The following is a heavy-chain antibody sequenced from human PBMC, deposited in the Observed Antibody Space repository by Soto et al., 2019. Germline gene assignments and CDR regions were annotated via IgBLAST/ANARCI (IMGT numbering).Heavy chain of an antibody. J-gene: IGHJ5*02. D-gene: IGHD3-22*01. V-gene: IGHV1-18*01. CDR1: GYTFRNFG. CDR3: AREILITMIVVDHNWFDP. CDR2: ISAYNANA. Sequence: ASVKVSCKASGYTFRNFGISWVRQAPGQGLEWMGWISAYNANANYAQKLQGRLTMTTDTSTSTAYMELRSLRSDDTAVYYCAREILITMIVVDHNWFDPWGQGTLVTVSS.